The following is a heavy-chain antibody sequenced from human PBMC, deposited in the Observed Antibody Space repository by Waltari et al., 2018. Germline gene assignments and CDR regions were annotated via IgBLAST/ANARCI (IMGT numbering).Heavy chain of an antibody. V-gene: IGHV3-9*01. J-gene: IGHJ4*02. CDR2: ISWNSGSI. Sequence: EVQLVESGGGLVQPGRSLRLSCAASGFTFDDYAMHWVRQAPGKGRGWVSGISWNSGSIGYADSVKGRFTISRDNAKNSLYLQMNSLRAEDTALYYCAKDESYYYGSGSSFDYWGQGTLVTVSS. CDR1: GFTFDDYA. D-gene: IGHD3-10*01. CDR3: AKDESYYYGSGSSFDY.